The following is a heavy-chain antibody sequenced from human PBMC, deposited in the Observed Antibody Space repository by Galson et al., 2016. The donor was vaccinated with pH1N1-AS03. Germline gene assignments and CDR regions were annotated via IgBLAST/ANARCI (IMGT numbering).Heavy chain of an antibody. V-gene: IGHV1-18*01. CDR1: GYAFTSYG. CDR2: ISGYNGKT. CDR3: ARCRYYDSGADY. J-gene: IGHJ4*02. Sequence: SVKVSCKASGYAFTSYGITWVRQAPGQGLEWMGWISGYNGKTDYAQTLEGRATLTTDTSTTTAYMELRSLRSDDTALCDCARCRYYDSGADYWGQGTLVTGSS. D-gene: IGHD3-16*01.